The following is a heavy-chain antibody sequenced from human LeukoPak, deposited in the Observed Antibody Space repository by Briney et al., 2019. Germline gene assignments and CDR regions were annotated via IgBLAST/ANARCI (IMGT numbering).Heavy chain of an antibody. D-gene: IGHD7-27*01. V-gene: IGHV1-2*02. CDR2: IYLNSGAT. J-gene: IGHJ4*02. CDR1: GYTFTAYY. Sequence: ASVKVSCKPSGYTFTAYYMHWVRQAPGQGLEWLGWIYLNSGATQYAQKFQRRITITRDTSINTAYMELSSRRSDDTAIYYCVRFTVELGKNYWGQGTLVTVSS. CDR3: VRFTVELGKNY.